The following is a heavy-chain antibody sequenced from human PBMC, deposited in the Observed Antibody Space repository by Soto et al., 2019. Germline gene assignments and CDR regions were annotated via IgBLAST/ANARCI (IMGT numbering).Heavy chain of an antibody. D-gene: IGHD2-2*01. Sequence: SETLSLTCTVSGGSISNFYWTWIRQPPGKGLEWIGYIYQSGSTRYNPSLKSRVTISLDTSKNQFSLKMSSVTAADTAVYYCASGTICHSYGMDVWGQGKMVTVSS. CDR3: ASGTICHSYGMDV. J-gene: IGHJ6*02. CDR1: GGSISNFY. V-gene: IGHV4-59*03. CDR2: IYQSGST.